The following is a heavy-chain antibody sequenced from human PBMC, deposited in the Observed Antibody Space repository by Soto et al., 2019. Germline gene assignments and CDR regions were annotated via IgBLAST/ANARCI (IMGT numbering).Heavy chain of an antibody. D-gene: IGHD4-17*01. CDR2: IIPIFGTA. J-gene: IGHJ6*02. V-gene: IGHV1-69*12. CDR1: GGTFSSYA. Sequence: QVQLVQSGAEVKKPGSSVKVSCKASGGTFSSYAISWVRQAPGQGLEWMGGIIPIFGTANYAQKFQGRVTITADESTSTAYMELSSLRSEDTVVYYCARDENGDYVGYYYGMDVWGQGTTVTVSS. CDR3: ARDENGDYVGYYYGMDV.